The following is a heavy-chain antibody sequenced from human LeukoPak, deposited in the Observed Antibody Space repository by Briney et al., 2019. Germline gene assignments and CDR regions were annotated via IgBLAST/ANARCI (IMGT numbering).Heavy chain of an antibody. D-gene: IGHD5-18*01. CDR1: GFTFSSNA. Sequence: GGSLRLSCAASGFTFSSNAMSWVRQAPGKGLEWVSAISASGDATYYADSVKGRFTISRDNSKNTVYLQMDSLRAEDTAVYYCASNVDTATRAYWGQGTLVTVSS. CDR3: ASNVDTATRAY. J-gene: IGHJ4*02. CDR2: ISASGDAT. V-gene: IGHV3-23*01.